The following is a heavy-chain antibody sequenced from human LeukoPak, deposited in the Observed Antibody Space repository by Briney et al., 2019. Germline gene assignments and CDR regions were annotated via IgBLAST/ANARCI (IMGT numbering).Heavy chain of an antibody. CDR3: AKGQSYYHYGMDV. CDR1: GFTFSSYW. CDR2: ISGSGGST. J-gene: IGHJ6*02. Sequence: GGSLRLSCGASGFTFSSYWMSWVRQAPGKGLEWVSAISGSGGSTYYADSVKGRFTISRDNSKNTLYLQMNSLRAEDTAVYYCAKGQSYYHYGMDVWGQGTTVTVSS. V-gene: IGHV3-23*01.